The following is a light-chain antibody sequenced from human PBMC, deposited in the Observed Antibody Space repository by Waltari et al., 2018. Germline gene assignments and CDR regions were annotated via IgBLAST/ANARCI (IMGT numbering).Light chain of an antibody. CDR3: SSYAGSNNLV. V-gene: IGLV2-8*01. Sequence: QSALTQPPSASGSRGQSVTIPCTGTSSDVGGYNYVSWYQPHPGEAPKLMIFEVNKRPSGVPDRFSGSKSGNTASLTVSGLQAEDDADYYCSSYAGSNNLVFGTGTKVTVL. CDR2: EVN. CDR1: SSDVGGYNY. J-gene: IGLJ1*01.